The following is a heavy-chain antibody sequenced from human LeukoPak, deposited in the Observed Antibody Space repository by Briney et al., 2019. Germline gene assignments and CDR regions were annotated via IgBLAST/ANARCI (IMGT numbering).Heavy chain of an antibody. CDR1: GYTFTSNY. D-gene: IGHD3-22*01. CDR3: ARGRDDSSGYYYDPFDY. CDR2: IIPIFGTA. Sequence: GASVKVSCKASGYTFTSNYIHWVRQAPGQGLEWMGGIIPIFGTANYAQKFQGRVTITADESTSTAYMELSSLRSEDTAVYYCARGRDDSSGYYYDPFDYWGQGTLVTVSS. J-gene: IGHJ4*02. V-gene: IGHV1-69*13.